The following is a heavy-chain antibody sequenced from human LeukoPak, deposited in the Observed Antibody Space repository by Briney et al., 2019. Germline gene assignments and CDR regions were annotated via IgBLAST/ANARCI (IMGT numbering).Heavy chain of an antibody. CDR2: VSYDGSKQ. CDR1: GFSFSTYG. J-gene: IGHJ1*01. D-gene: IGHD3/OR15-3a*01. V-gene: IGHV3-33*06. Sequence: SGGSLRLSCAASGFSFSTYGMFWVRQAPGKGLEWVGVVSYDGSKQYYADSVKGRFTISRDNSKNTLYLQMDSLRAEDTAVYYCAKGEFWTGIGEFCLYWGQGTLVTVSS. CDR3: AKGEFWTGIGEFCLY.